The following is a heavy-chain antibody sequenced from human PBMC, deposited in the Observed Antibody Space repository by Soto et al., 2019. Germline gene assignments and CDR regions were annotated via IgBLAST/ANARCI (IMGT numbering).Heavy chain of an antibody. Sequence: QVQLVQSGAEVKKPGSSVKVSCKASGGTFSSYAIIWVRQAPGQGLEWMGGIIPIFGTANYAQKFQGRVTITADESMRKANMELSSLRSEDTAVYYWLRGNIVGAIEYYFDYWGQVTMVTVSS. CDR3: LRGNIVGAIEYYFDY. D-gene: IGHD1-26*01. V-gene: IGHV1-69*01. J-gene: IGHJ4*02. CDR1: GGTFSSYA. CDR2: IIPIFGTA.